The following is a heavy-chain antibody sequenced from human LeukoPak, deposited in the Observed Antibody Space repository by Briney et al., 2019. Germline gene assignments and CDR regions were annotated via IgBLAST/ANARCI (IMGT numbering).Heavy chain of an antibody. Sequence: GGSLRLFCAASGFTFSSYSMNWVRQAPGKGLEWVSSISSSSSYIYYADSVKGRFTISRDNAKNSLYLQMNSLRAEDTAVYYCARSAYSSGWYHFEDYWGQGTLVTVSS. J-gene: IGHJ4*02. CDR1: GFTFSSYS. CDR2: ISSSSSYI. D-gene: IGHD6-19*01. V-gene: IGHV3-21*01. CDR3: ARSAYSSGWYHFEDY.